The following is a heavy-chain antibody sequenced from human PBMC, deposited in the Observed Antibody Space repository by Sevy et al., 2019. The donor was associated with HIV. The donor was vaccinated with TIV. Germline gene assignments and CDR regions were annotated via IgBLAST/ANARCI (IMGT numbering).Heavy chain of an antibody. CDR2: IYHSGYS. CDR3: ARAIGTQVAGLYYFDY. CDR1: GYSISSDYY. V-gene: IGHV4-38-2*01. J-gene: IGHJ4*02. Sequence: SETLSPTCAVSGYSISSDYYWGWIRQPPGKGLEWIGSIYHSGYSYYNPSLKSRVTISVDTSKNQFSLKLSSVTAADTAVYYCARAIGTQVAGLYYFDYWGQGTLVTVSS. D-gene: IGHD6-19*01.